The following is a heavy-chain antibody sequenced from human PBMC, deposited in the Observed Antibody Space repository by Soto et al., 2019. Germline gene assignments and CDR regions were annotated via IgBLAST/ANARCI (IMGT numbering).Heavy chain of an antibody. D-gene: IGHD6-13*01. CDR1: GYSFTSYW. J-gene: IGHJ4*02. Sequence: GESLKISCKGSGYSFTSYWIGWVRQMPGKGLEWMGIIYPGDSDTRYSPSFQGQVTISADKSISTAYLQWSSLKASDTAMYYCARRSSWYQYYFDYWGQGTLVTVSA. CDR3: ARRSSWYQYYFDY. V-gene: IGHV5-51*01. CDR2: IYPGDSDT.